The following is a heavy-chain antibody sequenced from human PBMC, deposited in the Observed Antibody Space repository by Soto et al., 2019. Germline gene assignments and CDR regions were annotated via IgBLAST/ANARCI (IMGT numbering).Heavy chain of an antibody. J-gene: IGHJ4*02. D-gene: IGHD3-3*01. V-gene: IGHV3-66*01. CDR1: GFTVSNFY. CDR2: ISSGGST. CDR3: ARDTFGGAYDFWH. Sequence: EVQLVESGGGLVQPGGSLRLFCAASGFTVSNFYMTWVRQAPGKGLEWVSVISSGGSTYYADSVKGRFTISRDNSKNTLYLEMNSLRAGDTAVYYCARDTFGGAYDFWHGGQGTLVTVSS.